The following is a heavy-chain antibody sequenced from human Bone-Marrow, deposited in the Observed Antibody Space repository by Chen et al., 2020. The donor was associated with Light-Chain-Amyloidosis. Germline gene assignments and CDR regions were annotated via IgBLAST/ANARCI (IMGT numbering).Heavy chain of an antibody. CDR1: GFTFSSYG. D-gene: IGHD3-3*01. J-gene: IGHJ3*02. Sequence: QVQLVESGGGVVQPGRSLRLSCAASGFTFSSYGMHWVRQAPGKGLEWVAVIWYDGSNKYYADSVKGRFTISRDNSTNTLYLQMNSLRAEDTAVYYCARDRVVRFLGPGFDIWGQGTMVTVSS. CDR3: ARDRVVRFLGPGFDI. V-gene: IGHV3-33*01. CDR2: IWYDGSNK.